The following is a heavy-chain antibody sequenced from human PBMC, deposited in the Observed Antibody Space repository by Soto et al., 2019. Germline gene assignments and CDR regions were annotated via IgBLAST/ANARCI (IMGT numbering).Heavy chain of an antibody. D-gene: IGHD3-10*01. CDR2: ISGSGGST. CDR1: GFTFSSYA. V-gene: IGHV3-23*04. J-gene: IGHJ3*02. Sequence: VQLVESGGGVVQPGRSLRLSCAASGFTFSSYAMSWVRQAPGKGLEWVSAISGSGGSTYYADSVKGRFTISRDNSKNTLYLQMNSLRAEDTAVYYCAKDLGGGGDAFDIWGQGTMVTVSS. CDR3: AKDLGGGGDAFDI.